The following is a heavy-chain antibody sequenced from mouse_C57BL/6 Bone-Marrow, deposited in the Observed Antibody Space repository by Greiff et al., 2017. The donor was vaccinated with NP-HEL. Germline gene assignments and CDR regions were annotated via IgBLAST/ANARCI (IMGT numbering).Heavy chain of an antibody. CDR2: IWSGGST. CDR1: GFSLTSYG. V-gene: IGHV2-2*01. CDR3: ASQTAQVAWFAY. Sequence: VQLQQSGPGLVQPSQSLSITCTVSGFSLTSYGVHWVRQSPGKGLEWLGVIWSGGSTDYNAAFISRLSISKDNSKSQVFFKMNSLQADETAIYYCASQTAQVAWFAYWGQGTLVTVSA. J-gene: IGHJ3*01. D-gene: IGHD3-2*02.